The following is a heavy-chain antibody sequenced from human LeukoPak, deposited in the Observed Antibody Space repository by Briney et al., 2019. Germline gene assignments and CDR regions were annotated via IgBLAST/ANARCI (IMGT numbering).Heavy chain of an antibody. D-gene: IGHD6-19*01. CDR2: IIPIFGTT. V-gene: IGHV1-69*13. CDR3: ARDSAEQWLTYYFDY. CDR1: GGTFSSYA. J-gene: IGHJ4*02. Sequence: SVKVSCKASGGTFSSYAFSWVRQAPGQGLEWMGGIIPIFGTTYYAQKYQGRVTITADESTSTVYMELSSLTSEDTAIYHCARDSAEQWLTYYFDYWGQGTLVTVSS.